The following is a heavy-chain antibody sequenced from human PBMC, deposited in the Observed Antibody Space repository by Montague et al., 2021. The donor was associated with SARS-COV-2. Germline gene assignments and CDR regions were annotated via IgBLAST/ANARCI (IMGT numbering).Heavy chain of an antibody. CDR3: AKDGGHSSGYYYEGGFDS. D-gene: IGHD3-22*01. J-gene: IGHJ4*02. CDR1: GFIFEDYA. V-gene: IGHV3-9*01. CDR2: ISWNSGSI. Sequence: SLRLSCAGSGFIFEDYAMHWVRQAPGKGLEWVSGISWNSGSIAYADSVKGRFTISRENAKNSLYLQMSSLRPEDTALYYCAKDGGHSSGYYYEGGFDSWGQGTPVTVSS.